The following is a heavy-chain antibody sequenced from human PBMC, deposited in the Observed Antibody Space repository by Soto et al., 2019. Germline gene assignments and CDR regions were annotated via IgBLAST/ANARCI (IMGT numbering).Heavy chain of an antibody. V-gene: IGHV5-51*01. CDR2: IYPGDSDT. Sequence: GESLKISCKDSGYSFTSYWIGWVRQMPGKGLEWMGIIYPGDSDTRYSPSFQGQVTISADKSISTAYLQWSSLKASDTAMYYCARGQEQNSYYFDYWGQGTLVTVSS. CDR1: GYSFTSYW. CDR3: ARGQEQNSYYFDY. J-gene: IGHJ4*02. D-gene: IGHD1-1*01.